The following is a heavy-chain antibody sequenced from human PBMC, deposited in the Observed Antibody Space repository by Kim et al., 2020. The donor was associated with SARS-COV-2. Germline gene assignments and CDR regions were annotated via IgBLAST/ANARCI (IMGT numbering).Heavy chain of an antibody. V-gene: IGHV3-33*06. J-gene: IGHJ4*02. Sequence: GGSLRLSCAASGFTFSSYGMHWVRQAPGKGLEWVAVIWYDGSNKYYADSVKGRFTISRDNSKNTLYLQMNSLRAEDTAVYYCAKDPYGGTQGPDYWGQGTLVTVSS. CDR1: GFTFSSYG. CDR2: IWYDGSNK. CDR3: AKDPYGGTQGPDY. D-gene: IGHD4-17*01.